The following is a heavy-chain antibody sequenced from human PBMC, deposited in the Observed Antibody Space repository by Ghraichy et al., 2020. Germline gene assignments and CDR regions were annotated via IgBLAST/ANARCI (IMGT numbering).Heavy chain of an antibody. CDR3: VRRYVWGSYRPFREAA. Sequence: GGSLRLSCGASGFTFSDYWMQWVRQAPGKGPVWVSRINNDGSSRGYAESVKGRFTIFRDNAKNTLYLQMTSLRAEDTAVYYCVRRYVWGSYRPFREAAWGQGTLVTLSS. CDR2: INNDGSSR. CDR1: GFTFSDYW. V-gene: IGHV3-74*01. D-gene: IGHD3-16*02. J-gene: IGHJ5*02.